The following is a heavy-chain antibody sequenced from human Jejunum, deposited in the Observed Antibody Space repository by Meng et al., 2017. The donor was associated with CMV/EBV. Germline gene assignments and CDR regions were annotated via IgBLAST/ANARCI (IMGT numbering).Heavy chain of an antibody. CDR3: AREPGRGYSGYDRYFDY. CDR2: ISASGGTT. D-gene: IGHD5-12*01. V-gene: IGHV3-23*01. J-gene: IGHJ4*02. Sequence: FSSYSMSWVRQAPGKGLEWVSTISASGGTTSYADSVKSRFTVSRDSSKNTLYLQMDSLRADDTAVYYCAREPGRGYSGYDRYFDYWGQGTLVTVSS. CDR1: FSSYS.